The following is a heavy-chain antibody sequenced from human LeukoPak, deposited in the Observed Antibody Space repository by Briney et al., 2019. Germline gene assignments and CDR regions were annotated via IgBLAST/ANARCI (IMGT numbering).Heavy chain of an antibody. Sequence: GGSLRLSCAASGFTFTSYAMSWIRQAPGKGLEWVSAISGGGEDTYYPDSVKGRFTISRDNSKNTLYLQMNSLRAEDTAIYYCAKPRAMTTGVGRYFDLWGRGSLVTVSS. CDR3: AKPRAMTTGVGRYFDL. D-gene: IGHD1-1*01. CDR2: ISGGGEDT. CDR1: GFTFTSYA. J-gene: IGHJ2*01. V-gene: IGHV3-23*01.